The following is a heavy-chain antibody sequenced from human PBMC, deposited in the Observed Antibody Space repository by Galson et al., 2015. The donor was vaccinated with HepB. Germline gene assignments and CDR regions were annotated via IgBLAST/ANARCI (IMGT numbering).Heavy chain of an antibody. Sequence: ETLSLTCTVSGGSISSYYWSWIRQPAGKGLEWIGRIYTSGSTNYNPSLKSRVTMSVDTSKNQFSLKLSSVTAADTAVYYCARDAPPPIAAAGTGGDYYYGMDVWGQGTTVTVSS. V-gene: IGHV4-4*07. CDR3: ARDAPPPIAAAGTGGDYYYGMDV. D-gene: IGHD6-13*01. J-gene: IGHJ6*02. CDR2: IYTSGST. CDR1: GGSISSYY.